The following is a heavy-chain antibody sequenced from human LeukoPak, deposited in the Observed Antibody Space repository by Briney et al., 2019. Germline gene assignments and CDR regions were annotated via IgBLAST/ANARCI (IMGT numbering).Heavy chain of an antibody. CDR1: GFTFSNSE. J-gene: IGHJ4*02. Sequence: GWSLRLSCAASGFTFSNSEMNWVRQAAGRGLEWVSYIRSGGSPIYYGDSVKGQFTISRDNAKNSLYLQMNSLRADDTAVYYCARDPGYSTSYYTGDWGEGTLVTVFS. CDR2: IRSGGSPI. CDR3: ARDPGYSTSYYTGD. D-gene: IGHD6-13*01. V-gene: IGHV3-48*03.